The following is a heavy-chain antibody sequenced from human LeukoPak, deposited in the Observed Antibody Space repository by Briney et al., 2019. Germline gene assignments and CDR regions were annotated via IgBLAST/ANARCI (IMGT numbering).Heavy chain of an antibody. J-gene: IGHJ5*01. CDR1: GFTFRRNA. CDR3: AKDESSGYYYLDS. CDR2: ITGSAESA. V-gene: IGHV3-23*01. Sequence: GRSLRLSCAASGFTFRRNAMTWVRQAPGKGLEWVSTITGSAESAYYADSVKGRFSISRDNSKNTLHLQLKSLRAEDTAVYYCAKDESSGYYYLDSWGQGTLVTVSS. D-gene: IGHD3-22*01.